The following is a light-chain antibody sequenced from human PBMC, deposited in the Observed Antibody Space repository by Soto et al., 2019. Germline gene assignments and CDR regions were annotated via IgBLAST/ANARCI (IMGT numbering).Light chain of an antibody. Sequence: DIQMTQSPSSLSASVGDRVTITCRASQSISSWLTWYQQKPGKAPKLLIYDASSLQSGVPSRFSGSGSRKEFPLTISSLQPDDFATYYRHGYSSPATFGQGTKV. V-gene: IGKV1-5*01. CDR1: QSISSW. CDR3: HGYSSPAT. J-gene: IGKJ1*01. CDR2: DAS.